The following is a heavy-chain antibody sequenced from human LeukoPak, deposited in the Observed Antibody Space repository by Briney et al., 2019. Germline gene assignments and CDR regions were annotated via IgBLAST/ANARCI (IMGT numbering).Heavy chain of an antibody. CDR1: GYTFTSYD. Sequence: ASVKVSCKASGYTFTSYDINWVRQAPGQGLEWMGWMNPNSGNTGYAQKFQGRVTMTRNTSISTAYMELSSLRSEDTAVYYCARAPSEYSGSYLHFDYWGQGTLVTVSS. CDR2: MNPNSGNT. J-gene: IGHJ4*02. CDR3: ARAPSEYSGSYLHFDY. V-gene: IGHV1-8*01. D-gene: IGHD1-26*01.